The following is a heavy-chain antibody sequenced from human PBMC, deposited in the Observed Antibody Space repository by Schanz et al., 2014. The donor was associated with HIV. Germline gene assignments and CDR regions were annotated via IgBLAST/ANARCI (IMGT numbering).Heavy chain of an antibody. V-gene: IGHV3-30*18. D-gene: IGHD3-10*01. CDR2: ISHDGGNK. CDR3: AKEEVPNDY. CDR1: GFTFSSYG. Sequence: QVQLVESGGGVVQPGRSLRLSCAVSGFTFSSYGMHWVRQAPGKGLEWVAVISHDGGNKHYGDSVKGRFTISRDNSKNTVYLHMNSLRFEDTAFYYCAKEEVPNDYWGQGTLVTVSS. J-gene: IGHJ4*02.